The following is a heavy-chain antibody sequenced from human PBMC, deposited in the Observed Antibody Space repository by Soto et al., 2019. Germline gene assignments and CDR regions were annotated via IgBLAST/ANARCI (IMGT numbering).Heavy chain of an antibody. CDR2: IYPSGST. CDR1: GGSISSGGYS. D-gene: IGHD3-10*01. CDR3: ARVPGP. J-gene: IGHJ5*02. V-gene: IGHV4-30-2*01. Sequence: QLQLQESGSGLVKPSQTLSLTCAVSGGSISSGGYSWSWIRQPPGKGLEWIGYIYPSGSTYYNPAPXSXXTIPVDRSKHHFSLKLSSVTAAATAVYYCARVPGPWGQGTLVTVSS.